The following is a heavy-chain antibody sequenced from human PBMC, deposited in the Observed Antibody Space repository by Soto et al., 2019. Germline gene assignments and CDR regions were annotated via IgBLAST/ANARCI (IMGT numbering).Heavy chain of an antibody. CDR1: GFTFSSYG. Sequence: QPGGSLRLSCAASGFTFSSYGMHWVRQAPGKGLEWVAVISYDGSNKYYADSVKGRFTISRDNSKNTLHLQMNSLRAEDTAVYYCAKDLDYGDPYYYGMDVWGQGTTVTVSS. V-gene: IGHV3-30*18. D-gene: IGHD4-17*01. CDR2: ISYDGSNK. J-gene: IGHJ6*02. CDR3: AKDLDYGDPYYYGMDV.